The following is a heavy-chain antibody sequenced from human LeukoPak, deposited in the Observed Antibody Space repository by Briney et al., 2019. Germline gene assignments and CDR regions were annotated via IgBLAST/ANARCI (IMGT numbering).Heavy chain of an antibody. J-gene: IGHJ6*04. CDR3: ARDRIVVVPYYYYGMDV. V-gene: IGHV4-4*02. D-gene: IGHD2-2*01. CDR1: GGSISSSNW. CDR2: IYHSGST. Sequence: PSETLSLTCAVSGGSISSSNWWSWVRQPPGKGLEWIGEIYHSGSTNYNPSLKSRVTISVDKSKNQFSLKLNSVTAADTAVYYCARDRIVVVPYYYYGMDVWGKGTTVTVSS.